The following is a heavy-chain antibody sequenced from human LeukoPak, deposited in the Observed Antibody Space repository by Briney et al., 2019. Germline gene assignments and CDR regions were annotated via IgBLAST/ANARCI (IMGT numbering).Heavy chain of an antibody. CDR3: ARVPGAYYDAFDI. CDR1: GFTFSSYA. J-gene: IGHJ3*02. CDR2: ISSNGGST. Sequence: GGSLRLSCSASGFTFSSYAMHWVRQAPGKGLEYVSAISSNGGSTYYADSVKGRFTISRDNSKNTLYLQMNSLRAEDTAVYYCARVPGAYYDAFDIWGQGTMVTVSS. D-gene: IGHD3-10*01. V-gene: IGHV3-64*04.